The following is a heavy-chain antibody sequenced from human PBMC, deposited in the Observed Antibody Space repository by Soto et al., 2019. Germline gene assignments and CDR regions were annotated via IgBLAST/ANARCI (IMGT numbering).Heavy chain of an antibody. J-gene: IGHJ4*02. D-gene: IGHD1-20*01. CDR1: GGSISSYY. CDR2: IYYRGST. CDR3: ARVSDNWNDY. Sequence: SETLSLTCTVSGGSISSYYWSWIRPPPGKGLEWIGYIYYRGSTNYNPSLKSRVTISVDTSKNQFSLKLSSVTAADTAVYYCARVSDNWNDYWGQGTLVTVSS. V-gene: IGHV4-59*01.